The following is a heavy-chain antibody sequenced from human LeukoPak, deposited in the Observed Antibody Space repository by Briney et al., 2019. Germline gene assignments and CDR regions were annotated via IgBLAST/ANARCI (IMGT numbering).Heavy chain of an antibody. V-gene: IGHV3-23*01. D-gene: IGHD2-2*01. CDR3: AKGSSASCLNGMDV. J-gene: IGHJ6*02. Sequence: GGSLRLSCAASGFIFTSYAMSWVRQAPGKGLEWVSAISGGGGRTYYADSVKGRFTISRDNSKNTLSLRMNSLRAEDTAVYYCAKGSSASCLNGMDVWGQGTTVTVSS. CDR2: ISGGGGRT. CDR1: GFIFTSYA.